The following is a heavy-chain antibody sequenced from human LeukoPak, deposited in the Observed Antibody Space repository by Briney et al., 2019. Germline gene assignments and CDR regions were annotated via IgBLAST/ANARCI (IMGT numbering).Heavy chain of an antibody. D-gene: IGHD3-3*01. J-gene: IGHJ6*03. CDR2: IWYDGSNK. V-gene: IGHV3-33*06. CDR1: GFTFSSYG. Sequence: GGSLRLSCAASGFTFSSYGMPWVRQAPGKGLEWVAVIWYDGSNKYYADSVKGRFTISRDNTKNTLYLQMNSLRAEDTAVYYCAKDSRDEYYDFWSGYYYYYYMDVWGKGTTVTVSS. CDR3: AKDSRDEYYDFWSGYYYYYYMDV.